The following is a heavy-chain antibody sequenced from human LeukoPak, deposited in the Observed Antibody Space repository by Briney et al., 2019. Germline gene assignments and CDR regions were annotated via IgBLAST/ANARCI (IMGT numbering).Heavy chain of an antibody. CDR3: ARESRHCSSTSCYVRYFDY. D-gene: IGHD2-2*01. Sequence: PGGSLRLSCAASGFTVSSNYMSWVHQAPGKGLEWVSVIYSGGSTYYADSVKGRFTISRDNSKNTLYLQMNSLRAEDTAVYYCARESRHCSSTSCYVRYFDYWGQGTLVTVSS. J-gene: IGHJ4*02. V-gene: IGHV3-53*01. CDR1: GFTVSSNY. CDR2: IYSGGST.